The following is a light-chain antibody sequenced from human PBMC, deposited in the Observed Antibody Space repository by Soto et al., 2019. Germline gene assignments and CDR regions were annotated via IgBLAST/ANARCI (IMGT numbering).Light chain of an antibody. CDR2: GAS. Sequence: DIVLTQSPGTLSLSPGERATLSCRASQSVSSNYLAWYQHKPGQAPRLVIYGASSRATGIPGRFSGSGSGTDFTLTISRLEPEDFAVYYCQQYGSSPSTFGQGTRLEIK. CDR1: QSVSSNY. V-gene: IGKV3-20*01. CDR3: QQYGSSPST. J-gene: IGKJ5*01.